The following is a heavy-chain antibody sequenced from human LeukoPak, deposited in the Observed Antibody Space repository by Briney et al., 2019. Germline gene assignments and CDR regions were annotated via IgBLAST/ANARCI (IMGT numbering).Heavy chain of an antibody. J-gene: IGHJ6*03. V-gene: IGHV1-18*01. CDR3: ARDLKEYSSGWYGAYYYYYMDV. CDR1: GYTFTIYD. CDR2: FNPNTGET. D-gene: IGHD6-19*01. Sequence: GASVKVSCKASGYTFTIYDINWLRQAPGQGPEWMAWFNPNTGETGYAQKLQGRVTMTTDTSTSTAYMELRSLRSDDTAVYYCARDLKEYSSGWYGAYYYYYMDVWGKGTTVTISS.